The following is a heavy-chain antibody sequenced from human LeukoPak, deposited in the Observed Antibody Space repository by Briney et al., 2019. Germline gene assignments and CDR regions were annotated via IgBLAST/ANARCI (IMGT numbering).Heavy chain of an antibody. CDR1: GGSLSSSSYY. Sequence: SETLSLTCTLSGGSLSSSSYYWGWLRHPRGKGLEWIGSIYYSGSTHYNPSLKSRVTISVDTSKNQFSLKLSSVTAADTAVYYCARGIAVAGDVDYWGQGTLVTVSS. J-gene: IGHJ4*02. CDR3: ARGIAVAGDVDY. D-gene: IGHD6-19*01. V-gene: IGHV4-39*01. CDR2: IYYSGST.